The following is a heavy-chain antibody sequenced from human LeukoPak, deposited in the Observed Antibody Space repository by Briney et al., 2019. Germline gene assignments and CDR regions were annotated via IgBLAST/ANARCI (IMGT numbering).Heavy chain of an antibody. J-gene: IGHJ2*01. D-gene: IGHD6-13*01. CDR1: GFTFSSYG. CDR3: ARAGSSSWSTYWYFDL. Sequence: GRSLRLSCAASGFTFSSYGMHWVRQAPGKGLEWVAVIWYDGSNKYYADSVKGRSTISRDNSKNTLYLQMNSLRAEDTAVYYCARAGSSSWSTYWYFDLWGRGTLVTVSS. CDR2: IWYDGSNK. V-gene: IGHV3-33*01.